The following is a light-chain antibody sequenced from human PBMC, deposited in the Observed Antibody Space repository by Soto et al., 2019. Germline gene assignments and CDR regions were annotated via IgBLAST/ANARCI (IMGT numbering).Light chain of an antibody. CDR3: SSYAGSNIFV. J-gene: IGLJ2*01. V-gene: IGLV2-8*01. Sequence: QSALTQPPSASGSPGQSVTISCTGTSSDVGNYNYVSWYQQHPGKAPTLMIYEVSKRPSGVPDRFSGSKSGNTASLTVSGLQAEDEADYYCSSYAGSNIFVFGGGTKVTVL. CDR2: EVS. CDR1: SSDVGNYNY.